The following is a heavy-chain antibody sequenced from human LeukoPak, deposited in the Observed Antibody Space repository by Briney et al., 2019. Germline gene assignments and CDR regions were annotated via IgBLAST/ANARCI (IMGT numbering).Heavy chain of an antibody. Sequence: ASVNVSCKASGYTFTSYYMHWVRQAPGQGLEWMGIINPSGGSTSYAQKFQGRVTMTRDTSTSTVYMELSSLRSEDTAVYYCARELAAGEKNNWFDPWGQGTLVTVCS. CDR3: ARELAAGEKNNWFDP. CDR2: INPSGGST. J-gene: IGHJ5*02. D-gene: IGHD6-13*01. CDR1: GYTFTSYY. V-gene: IGHV1-46*01.